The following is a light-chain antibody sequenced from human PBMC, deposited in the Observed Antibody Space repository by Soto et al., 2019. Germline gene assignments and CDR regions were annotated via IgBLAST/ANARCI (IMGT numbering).Light chain of an antibody. J-gene: IGKJ2*01. CDR3: QQFYTYPYT. CDR1: QSIFSW. Sequence: DIPMTQFPSTLSASIGDRVTITCRASQSIFSWLAWYQQKPGKAPRLLMYEASTLESGVPSRFSGSGFGTEFTLSISSLQRDDSATYYCQQFYTYPYTFGQGTNVEIK. V-gene: IGKV1-5*03. CDR2: EAS.